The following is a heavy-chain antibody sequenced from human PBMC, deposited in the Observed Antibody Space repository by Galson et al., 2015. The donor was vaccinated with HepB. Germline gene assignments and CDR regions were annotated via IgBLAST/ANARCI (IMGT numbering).Heavy chain of an antibody. J-gene: IGHJ4*02. D-gene: IGHD1-14*01. Sequence: QVQLQESGPGLVKPSETLSLTCTVSGGPIRRSSYSWSWIRQPPGKRLEWIGSIYYGGSTYYNPSLKSRVTISVDMSKNQFSLRLRSVTVADTAVYYCVRDRDPGMGDYWGQGTLVTVSS. V-gene: IGHV4-39*07. CDR2: IYYGGST. CDR1: GGPIRRSSYS. CDR3: VRDRDPGMGDY.